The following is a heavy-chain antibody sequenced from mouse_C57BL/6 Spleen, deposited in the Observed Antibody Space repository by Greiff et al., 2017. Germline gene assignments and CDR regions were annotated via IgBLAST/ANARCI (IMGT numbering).Heavy chain of an antibody. CDR2: IYPSSGNT. D-gene: IGHD2-1*01. CDR3: ARWGNYEDYFDD. Sequence: VQVVESGAELARPGASVKLSCKASGYTFTSYGISWVKQRTGQRLEWIGEIYPSSGNTYYNEKFKGKATRTADKSSSTAYMELRSLTSEDSAVYYCARWGNYEDYFDDWGQGTTLTVSS. CDR1: GYTFTSYG. V-gene: IGHV1-81*01. J-gene: IGHJ2*01.